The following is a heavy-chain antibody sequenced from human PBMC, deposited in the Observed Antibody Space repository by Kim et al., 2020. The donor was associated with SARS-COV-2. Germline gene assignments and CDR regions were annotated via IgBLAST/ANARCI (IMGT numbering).Heavy chain of an antibody. CDR3: ASGFDY. Sequence: YEGSNKYYADSVKGRFTISRDNSKNTLYLQMNSLRAEDTAVYYCASGFDYWGQGTLVTVSS. V-gene: IGHV3-30*03. CDR2: YEGSNK. J-gene: IGHJ4*02.